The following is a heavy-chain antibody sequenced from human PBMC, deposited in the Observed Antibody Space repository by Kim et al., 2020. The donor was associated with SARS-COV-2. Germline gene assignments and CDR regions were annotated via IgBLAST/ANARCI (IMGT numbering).Heavy chain of an antibody. CDR3: ARCARVGANTFDY. V-gene: IGHV4-31*02. Sequence: YNPSLKSRVTISVDPSKNQFPLKLSSVTAVDTAVYYCARCARVGANTFDYWGQGTLVTVSS. J-gene: IGHJ4*02. D-gene: IGHD1-26*01.